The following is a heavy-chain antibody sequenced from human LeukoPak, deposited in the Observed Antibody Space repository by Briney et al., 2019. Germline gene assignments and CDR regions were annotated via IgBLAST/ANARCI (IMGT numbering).Heavy chain of an antibody. V-gene: IGHV1-18*01. Sequence: GASVKVSCKASGYTFISYGINWVRQAPGQGLEWMGWISGYNGNTNYAQNLQGGVTMTRDTSTSTAYMELRSLRSDDTAVYYCARELGGAESYFFPYYGMDVWGQGTTVTVSS. CDR1: GYTFISYG. CDR2: ISGYNGNT. D-gene: IGHD3-10*01. CDR3: ARELGGAESYFFPYYGMDV. J-gene: IGHJ6*02.